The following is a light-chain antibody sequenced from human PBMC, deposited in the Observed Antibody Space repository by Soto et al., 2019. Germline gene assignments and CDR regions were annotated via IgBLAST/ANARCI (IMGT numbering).Light chain of an antibody. V-gene: IGKV1-5*03. Sequence: DIHMTQSPSTLPASVGDRVTITCRASQSISSWLAWYQQKPGKAPKLLIYKASTLKSGVPSRFSGSGSGTEFTLTISSLQPDDFATYYGQHYNSYSEAFGQGTKVDIK. CDR3: QHYNSYSEA. CDR1: QSISSW. J-gene: IGKJ1*01. CDR2: KAS.